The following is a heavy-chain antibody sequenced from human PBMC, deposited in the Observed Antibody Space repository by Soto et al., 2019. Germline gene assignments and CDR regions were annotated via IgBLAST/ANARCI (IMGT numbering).Heavy chain of an antibody. CDR1: GGSVSSGSYY. J-gene: IGHJ6*02. D-gene: IGHD2-15*01. V-gene: IGHV4-61*01. CDR3: AGEGGYCRGGSCYLETRDYYYGMDV. Sequence: SETLSLTCTVSGGSVSSGSYYWSWIRQPPGKGLEWIGYIYYSGSTNYSPSLKSRVTISVDTSKNQLSLKLSSVTAADTAVYYCAGEGGYCRGGSCYLETRDYYYGMDVWGQGTTVTVSS. CDR2: IYYSGST.